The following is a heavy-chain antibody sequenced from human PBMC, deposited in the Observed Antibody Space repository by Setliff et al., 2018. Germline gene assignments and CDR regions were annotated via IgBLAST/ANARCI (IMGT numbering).Heavy chain of an antibody. Sequence: PGGSLRLSCAASGFTLRNSGMHWVRQAPGRGLEWVTFISYDGFKIYYAESVKGRFTISRDISTNTLFQEIDSLRSEDTGLYYCAREGSIGWSQYFHHWGQGTPVTVSS. V-gene: IGHV3-30*03. CDR3: AREGSIGWSQYFHH. CDR1: GFTLRNSG. CDR2: ISYDGFKI. J-gene: IGHJ1*01. D-gene: IGHD6-19*01.